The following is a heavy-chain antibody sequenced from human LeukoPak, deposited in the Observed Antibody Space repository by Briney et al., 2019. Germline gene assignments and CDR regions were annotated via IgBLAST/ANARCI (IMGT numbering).Heavy chain of an antibody. J-gene: IGHJ4*02. CDR1: GFSISTYG. Sequence: PGGSLRLSCAASGFSISTYGMHWVRQAPGKGLEWVAVISYDGSNKYYADSVKGRFTISRDNSKNTLYLQMNSLRAEDTALYYCAKGDSGYYTFFDYWGQGTRVTVSS. D-gene: IGHD3-22*01. V-gene: IGHV3-30*18. CDR3: AKGDSGYYTFFDY. CDR2: ISYDGSNK.